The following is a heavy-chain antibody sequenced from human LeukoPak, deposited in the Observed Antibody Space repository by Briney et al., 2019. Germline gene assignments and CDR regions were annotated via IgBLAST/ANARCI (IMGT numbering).Heavy chain of an antibody. Sequence: PSETLSLTCTVSGGSVSSINYYWAWMRQPPGKGLEWIGSDYYSGTTYYNPSLKSRVTISVDTSKNQFSLKLSSVTAADTAVYCCARHNNYGANSMSFDSWGQGTLVTVSS. J-gene: IGHJ4*02. V-gene: IGHV4-39*01. D-gene: IGHD4-23*01. CDR1: GGSVSSINYY. CDR3: ARHNNYGANSMSFDS. CDR2: DYYSGTT.